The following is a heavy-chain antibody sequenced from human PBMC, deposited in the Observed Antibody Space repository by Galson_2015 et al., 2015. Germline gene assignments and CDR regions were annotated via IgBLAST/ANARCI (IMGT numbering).Heavy chain of an antibody. CDR3: ARSFGFDWLLLVPGHDAFDI. J-gene: IGHJ3*02. Sequence: SVKVSCKASGYTFTSYGISWVRQAPGQGLEWMGWISAYNGNTNYAQKLQGRVTMTTDTSTSTAYMELRSLRSDDTAVYYCARSFGFDWLLLVPGHDAFDIWGQGTMVTVSS. V-gene: IGHV1-18*01. CDR2: ISAYNGNT. D-gene: IGHD3-9*01. CDR1: GYTFTSYG.